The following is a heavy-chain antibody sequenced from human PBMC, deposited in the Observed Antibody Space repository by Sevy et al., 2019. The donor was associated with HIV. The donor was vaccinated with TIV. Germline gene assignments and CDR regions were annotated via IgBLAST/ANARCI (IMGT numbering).Heavy chain of an antibody. D-gene: IGHD5-12*01. Sequence: ASVKVSCKTSGGTFSSYAISWVRQAPGQGLEWMGGIIPIFGTANNAQKFQGRVTITADESTSTAYMDLSSLRSEDTAVYYSARGSGSKTWFDPWGQGTLVTVSS. CDR2: IIPIFGTA. CDR3: ARGSGSKTWFDP. CDR1: GGTFSSYA. J-gene: IGHJ5*02. V-gene: IGHV1-69*13.